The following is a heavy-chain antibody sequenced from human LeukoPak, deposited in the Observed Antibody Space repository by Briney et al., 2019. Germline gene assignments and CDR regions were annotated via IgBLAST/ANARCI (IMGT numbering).Heavy chain of an antibody. CDR1: GGSISSSSYY. CDR2: IYYSGST. J-gene: IGHJ4*02. D-gene: IGHD1-7*01. CDR3: AGTPSLGITETTPGY. Sequence: PSETLSLTCTVSGGSISSSSYYWGWIRQPPRKGLEWIGSIYYSGSTYYNPSLKSRVTISVDTSKNQFSLKLSSVTAADTAVYYCAGTPSLGITETTPGYWGQGTLVAVSS. V-gene: IGHV4-39*01.